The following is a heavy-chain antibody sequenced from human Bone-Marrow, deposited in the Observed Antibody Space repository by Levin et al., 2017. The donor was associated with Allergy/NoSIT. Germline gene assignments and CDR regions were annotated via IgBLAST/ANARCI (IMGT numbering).Heavy chain of an antibody. J-gene: IGHJ6*03. V-gene: IGHV4-31*03. CDR2: IYSSGTT. CDR1: GGSISRGGYY. CDR3: ARAPPDPNYDYYYYMDV. Sequence: KSSETLSLTCTVSGGSISRGGYYWTWIRQHPGMGLEWIGYIYSSGTTYYNPSLQSRLSMSINTSRNQMSLRLTSVTAADSAIYYCARAPPDPNYDYYYYMDVWGRGTTVTVSS.